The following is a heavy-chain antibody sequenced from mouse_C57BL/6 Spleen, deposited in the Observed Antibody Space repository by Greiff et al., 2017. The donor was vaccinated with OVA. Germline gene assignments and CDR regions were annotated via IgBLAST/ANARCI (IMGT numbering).Heavy chain of an antibody. Sequence: VQLQQSGAELVRPGASVTLSCKASVYTFTDYEMHWVKQTPVHGLEWIGAIDPETGGTAYNQKFKGKAILTADKSSSTAYMELRSLTSEDSAVYYCTRRDYGWYFDVWGTGTTVTVSS. CDR2: IDPETGGT. D-gene: IGHD2-4*01. J-gene: IGHJ1*03. CDR3: TRRDYGWYFDV. CDR1: VYTFTDYE. V-gene: IGHV1-15*01.